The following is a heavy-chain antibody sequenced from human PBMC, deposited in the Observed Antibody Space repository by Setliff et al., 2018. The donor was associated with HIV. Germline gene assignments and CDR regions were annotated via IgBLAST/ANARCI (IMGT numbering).Heavy chain of an antibody. V-gene: IGHV3-74*01. CDR2: INNDGSST. D-gene: IGHD6-25*01. CDR1: GFTVSSYW. Sequence: PGGSLRLSCEASGFTVSSYWMHWVRQAPGKGLVWVSRINNDGSSTTYADSVKGRFTISKDTAKNTLNLQMNSLRAEDTAIYYCVGPFGYNGFYIWGQGTMVTVSS. CDR3: VGPFGYNGFYI. J-gene: IGHJ3*02.